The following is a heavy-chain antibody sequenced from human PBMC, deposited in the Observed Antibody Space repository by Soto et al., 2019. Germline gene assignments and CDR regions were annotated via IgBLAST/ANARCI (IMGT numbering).Heavy chain of an antibody. Sequence: QVQLQESGPGLVKPSETLSLTCTVSGGSISRYYWLWIRQPPGQGLECIGYIYYSGQNTYNPSLMSRVTISADTSKNQFSRKQSSVTAADTAVYYWARDRNNWSYFDYWGQGTLVTVSS. J-gene: IGHJ4*02. CDR1: GGSISRYY. D-gene: IGHD1-20*01. CDR3: ARDRNNWSYFDY. V-gene: IGHV4-59*01. CDR2: IYYSGQN.